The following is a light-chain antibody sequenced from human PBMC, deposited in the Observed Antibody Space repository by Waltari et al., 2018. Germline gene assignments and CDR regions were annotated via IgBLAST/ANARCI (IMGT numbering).Light chain of an antibody. J-gene: IGLJ2*01. CDR1: TPTFGHNF. Sequence: SVVPQPPSASRSPGQPFSISCSGNTPTFGHNFVFWFQCPPARAPKLLICRNNQRPSGVPDRFAGSKSATSASLAISGLRSDDEADYYCAIWDDRQNGVVFGGGTKLTVL. CDR3: AIWDDRQNGVV. V-gene: IGLV1-47*01. CDR2: RNN.